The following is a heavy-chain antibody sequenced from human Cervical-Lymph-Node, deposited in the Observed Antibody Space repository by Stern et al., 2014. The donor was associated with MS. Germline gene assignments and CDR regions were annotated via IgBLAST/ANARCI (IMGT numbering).Heavy chain of an antibody. D-gene: IGHD1-26*01. V-gene: IGHV5-51*03. CDR1: GYSFTNYW. Sequence: EVQLVQSGAEVKQPGESLKISCKTAGYSFTNYWIGWGRQMPRKGLELRGIIDPSDSDTRYSPSFQGQVIISADKSIGTAYLQWRSLKASDSGIYYCARGAPPENWGQGTLVTVSS. CDR2: IDPSDSDT. J-gene: IGHJ4*02. CDR3: ARGAPPEN.